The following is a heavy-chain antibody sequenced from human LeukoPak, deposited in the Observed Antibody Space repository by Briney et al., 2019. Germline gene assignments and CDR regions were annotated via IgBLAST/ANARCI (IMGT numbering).Heavy chain of an antibody. CDR3: AREQILITMIVVARPDAFDI. D-gene: IGHD3-22*01. J-gene: IGHJ3*02. Sequence: GGSLRLSCAASGFTFSSYAMHWVRQAPSKGLEWVAVISYDGSNKYYADSVKGRFTISRDNSKNTLYLQMNSLRAEDTAVYYCAREQILITMIVVARPDAFDIWGQGTMVTVSS. V-gene: IGHV3-30*04. CDR1: GFTFSSYA. CDR2: ISYDGSNK.